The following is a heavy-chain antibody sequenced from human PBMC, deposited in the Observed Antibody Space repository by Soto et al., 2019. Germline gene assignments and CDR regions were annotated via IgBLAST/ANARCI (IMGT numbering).Heavy chain of an antibody. CDR1: GSSINTFY. J-gene: IGHJ4*02. CDR3: ARVGSSGYYCDY. D-gene: IGHD3-22*01. V-gene: IGHV4-59*01. Sequence: SETLSLTCTLSGSSINTFYGSWIRQPPGKGLEWIGYIXYXGXXXYXXSLKSRVTISVDTSKNQFSLKLSSVTAADTAVYYCARVGSSGYYCDYWGQGTLVTVSS. CDR2: IXYXGXX.